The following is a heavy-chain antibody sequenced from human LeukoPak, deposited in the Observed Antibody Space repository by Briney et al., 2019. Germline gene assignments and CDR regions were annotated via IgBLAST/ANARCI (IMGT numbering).Heavy chain of an antibody. CDR3: ASALANPTNTNNWYFDL. CDR1: GFTFSSYS. CDR2: ISSSSSYI. Sequence: GGSLRLSCAASGFTFSSYSMNWVRQAPGKGLEWVSSISSSSSYIYYADSVKGRFTISRDNAKNSLYLQMNSLRAEDTAVYYCASALANPTNTNNWYFDLWGRGTLVTVSS. V-gene: IGHV3-21*01. J-gene: IGHJ2*01.